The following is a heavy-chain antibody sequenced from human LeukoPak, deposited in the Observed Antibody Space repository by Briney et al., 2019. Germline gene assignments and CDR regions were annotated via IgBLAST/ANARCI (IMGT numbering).Heavy chain of an antibody. CDR2: IWYDGSNK. V-gene: IGHV3-33*01. Sequence: PGGSLRLSCAASGFTFSRYGMHWVRQAPGKGLEWGAVIWYDGSNKYYADSVKGRFTISRDNSKSTVSLQMNSLRAEDTAVYYCARPYYYGSGSYYPLDYWGQGTLVTVSS. CDR1: GFTFSRYG. CDR3: ARPYYYGSGSYYPLDY. J-gene: IGHJ4*02. D-gene: IGHD3-10*01.